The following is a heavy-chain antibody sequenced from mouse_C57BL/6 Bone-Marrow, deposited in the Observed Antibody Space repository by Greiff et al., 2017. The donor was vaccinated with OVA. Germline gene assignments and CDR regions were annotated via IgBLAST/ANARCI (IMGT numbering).Heavy chain of an antibody. CDR3: ARAPTWLLWYFDV. V-gene: IGHV1-26*01. CDR2: INPNNGGT. Sequence: VQLQQSGPELVKPGASVKISCKASGYTFTDYYMNWVKQSHGKSLEWIGDINPNNGGTSYNQKFKGKATLTVDKSSSTAYMELRSLTSEDSAVYYCARAPTWLLWYFDVWGTGTTVTVSS. J-gene: IGHJ1*03. CDR1: GYTFTDYY. D-gene: IGHD2-3*01.